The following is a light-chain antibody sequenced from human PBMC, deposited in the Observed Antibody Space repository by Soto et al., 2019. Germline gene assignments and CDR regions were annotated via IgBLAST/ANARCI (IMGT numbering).Light chain of an antibody. V-gene: IGKV3-20*01. CDR3: QQYGSSGT. Sequence: EIVLTQSPGTLSLSPGERATLSCRASRSVSNNYLAWYQQKSGQAHRLLIYGASNRATGIPDRFSGSGSGTDFTLTISRLEPEDFAVYYCQQYGSSGTFGQGTKVEIK. J-gene: IGKJ1*01. CDR2: GAS. CDR1: RSVSNNY.